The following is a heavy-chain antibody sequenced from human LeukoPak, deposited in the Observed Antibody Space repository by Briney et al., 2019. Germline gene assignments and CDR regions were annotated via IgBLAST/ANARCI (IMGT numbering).Heavy chain of an antibody. J-gene: IGHJ4*02. CDR2: ISYSGST. Sequence: SETLSLTCTVSGGSIGSYYWTWIRQPPGKELEWVGYISYSGSTNYNPSLKSRVTISVDTSRNEFSLRLSSVTAADTAVYYCARDYNGYRYFDYWGQGTLVTVSS. CDR1: GGSIGSYY. V-gene: IGHV4-59*01. D-gene: IGHD5-12*01. CDR3: ARDYNGYRYFDY.